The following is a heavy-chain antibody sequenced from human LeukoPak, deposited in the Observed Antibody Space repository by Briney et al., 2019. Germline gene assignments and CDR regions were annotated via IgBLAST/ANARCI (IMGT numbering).Heavy chain of an antibody. CDR2: ISSSSSYI. Sequence: GGSLRLSCAASGFTLSSYSMNWVRQAPGKGLEWVSSISSSSSYIYYADSLKGRFTISRDNAKNSLYLQMNSLRAEDTAVYYCARDPLGYCSGGSCYYYYMDVWGKGTTVTVSS. CDR1: GFTLSSYS. D-gene: IGHD2-15*01. CDR3: ARDPLGYCSGGSCYYYYMDV. V-gene: IGHV3-21*01. J-gene: IGHJ6*03.